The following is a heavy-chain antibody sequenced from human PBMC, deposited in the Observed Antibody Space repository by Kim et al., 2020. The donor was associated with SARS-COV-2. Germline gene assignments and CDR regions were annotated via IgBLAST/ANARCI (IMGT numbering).Heavy chain of an antibody. CDR2: IYWNGEK. CDR3: THDSPGLYG. V-gene: IGHV2-5*01. Sequence: SGPTLVNPTQTLTLTCTFSGFSLNTPEVGVAWVRQPPGKALEWLALIYWNGEKRYNPSPRSRLGITKDTSKNQVVLTLSTVDPVDTATYYCTHDSPGLYG. CDR1: GFSLNTPEVG. J-gene: IGHJ6*01.